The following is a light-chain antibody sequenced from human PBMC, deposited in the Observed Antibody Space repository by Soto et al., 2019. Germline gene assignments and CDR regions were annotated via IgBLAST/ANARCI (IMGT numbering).Light chain of an antibody. CDR3: SSYTSSSTLV. V-gene: IGLV2-14*01. J-gene: IGLJ2*01. CDR1: SSDVGGYNY. CDR2: DVS. Sequence: QSALTQPASVSGSPGQSITISCTGTSSDVGGYNYVSWYQQHPGKAPKRMIYDVSNRPSGVSNRFSGSKSGNTASLTISGLQAEDEADYYCSSYTSSSTLVFGVGTKLTVL.